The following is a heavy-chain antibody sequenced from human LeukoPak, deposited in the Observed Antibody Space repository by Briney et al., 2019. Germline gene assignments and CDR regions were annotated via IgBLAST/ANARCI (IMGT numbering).Heavy chain of an antibody. CDR3: AKGGLGCSSTSCFDD. V-gene: IGHV3-23*01. J-gene: IGHJ4*02. Sequence: GGSLRLSCAASGLTFSSYAMSWVRQAPGKWLEWVSAISGSGGSTYYADSVKGRFTISRDNSKNTLYLQMNSLRVEDTAVYYCAKGGLGCSSTSCFDDWGQGTLVTVSP. D-gene: IGHD2-2*01. CDR2: ISGSGGST. CDR1: GLTFSSYA.